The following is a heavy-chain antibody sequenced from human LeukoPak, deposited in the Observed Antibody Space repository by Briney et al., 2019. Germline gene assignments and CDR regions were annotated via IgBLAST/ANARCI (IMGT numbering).Heavy chain of an antibody. CDR2: ISSSGSTI. CDR3: ARDIALTGYPDYFDY. V-gene: IGHV3-11*04. D-gene: IGHD3-9*01. CDR1: GFTFSDYY. J-gene: IGHJ4*02. Sequence: GGSLRLSCAASGFTFSDYYMSWIRQAPGKGLEWVSYISSSGSTIYYADSVKGRFTISRDNAKNSLYLQVNSLRAEDTAVYYCARDIALTGYPDYFDYWGQGTLVTVSS.